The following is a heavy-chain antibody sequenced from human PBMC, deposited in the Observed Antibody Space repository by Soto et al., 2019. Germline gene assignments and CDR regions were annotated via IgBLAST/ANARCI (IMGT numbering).Heavy chain of an antibody. CDR2: IYYSGST. V-gene: IGHV4-39*01. CDR1: GGSISSGGYS. D-gene: IGHD3-10*01. J-gene: IGHJ6*02. Sequence: PSETLSLTCAVSGGSISSGGYSWSWIRQPPGKGLEWIGSIYYSGSTYYNPSLKSRVTISVDTSKNQFSLKLSSVTAADTAVYYCARHSILWFGELLPGMDVWGQGTTVTVSS. CDR3: ARHSILWFGELLPGMDV.